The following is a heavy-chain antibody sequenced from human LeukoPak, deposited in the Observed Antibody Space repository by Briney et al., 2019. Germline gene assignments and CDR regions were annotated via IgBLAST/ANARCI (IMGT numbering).Heavy chain of an antibody. CDR3: AKVLETDCSGGTCNSGLNY. V-gene: IGHV3-21*01. D-gene: IGHD2-15*01. Sequence: GGSLRLSCAASGLTFSSYNMNWVRQAPGKGLEWVSSISRTSSYIYYADSVKGRFTISRDNAQNSLHRQMNSRTVEDRAVYYCAKVLETDCSGGTCNSGLNYGAQGTRVTASS. CDR1: GLTFSSYN. J-gene: IGHJ4*02. CDR2: ISRTSSYI.